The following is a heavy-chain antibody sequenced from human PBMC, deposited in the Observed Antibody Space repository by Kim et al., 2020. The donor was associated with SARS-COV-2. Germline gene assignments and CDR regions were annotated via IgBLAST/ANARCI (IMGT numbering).Heavy chain of an antibody. J-gene: IGHJ4*02. D-gene: IGHD5-18*01. Sequence: GGSLRLSCVVSGFTSRSYWMSWVRQAPGKGLEWVAMIKKDDSEKYYVDSVKGRFTISRDNAKSSLYLQMNSLRAEDTAVYYCASLDTATVWGTSYWDQGTLVTVS. CDR1: GFTSRSYW. V-gene: IGHV3-7*03. CDR3: ASLDTATVWGTSY. CDR2: IKKDDSEK.